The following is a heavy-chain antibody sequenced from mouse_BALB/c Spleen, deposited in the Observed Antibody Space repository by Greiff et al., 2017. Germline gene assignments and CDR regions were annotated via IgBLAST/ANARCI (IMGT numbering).Heavy chain of an antibody. V-gene: IGHV5-17*02. CDR1: GFTFSSFG. CDR2: ISSGSSTI. D-gene: IGHD4-1*01. CDR3: ARTGTGFDY. J-gene: IGHJ2*01. Sequence: EVQLQESGGGLVQPGGSRKLSCAASGFTFSSFGMHWVRQAPEKGLEWVAYISSGSSTIYYADTVKGRFTISRDNPKNTLFLQMTSLRSEDTAMYYCARTGTGFDYWGQGTTLTVSS.